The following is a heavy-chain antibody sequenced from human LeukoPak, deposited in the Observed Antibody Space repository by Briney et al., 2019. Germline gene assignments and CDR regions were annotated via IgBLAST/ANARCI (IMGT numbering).Heavy chain of an antibody. J-gene: IGHJ6*03. CDR1: GGTFSSYA. Sequence: ASVKVSCKASGGTFSSYAISWVRQAPGQGLEWMGGIIPIFGTANYAQKFQGRVTITADKSTSTAYMELSSLRSEDTAVYYCASKSQSPADFGVVIDRYYYYYYMDVWGKGTTVTVSS. CDR3: ASKSQSPADFGVVIDRYYYYYYMDV. V-gene: IGHV1-69*06. D-gene: IGHD3-3*01. CDR2: IIPIFGTA.